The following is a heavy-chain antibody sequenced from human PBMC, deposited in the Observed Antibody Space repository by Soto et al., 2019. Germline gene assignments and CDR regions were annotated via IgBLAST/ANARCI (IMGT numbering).Heavy chain of an antibody. Sequence: ASVKVSCKASGYTFTSYGISWVRQAPGQGLEWMGWISAYNGNTNYAQKLQGRVTMTTDTSTSTAYMELRGLRSDDTAVYYCARDRRDCSGGSCRENNWFDPWGQGTLVTVSS. V-gene: IGHV1-18*01. CDR2: ISAYNGNT. D-gene: IGHD2-15*01. CDR3: ARDRRDCSGGSCRENNWFDP. J-gene: IGHJ5*02. CDR1: GYTFTSYG.